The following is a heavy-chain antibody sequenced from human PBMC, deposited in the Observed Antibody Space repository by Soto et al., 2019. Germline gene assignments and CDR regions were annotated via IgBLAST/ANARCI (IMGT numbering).Heavy chain of an antibody. CDR3: VSTRLGACYHGAKLRQDAFEL. CDR1: GGSISSYY. CDR2: IYTSGST. V-gene: IGHV4-4*07. Sequence: PSETLSLTCTVSGGSISSYYWSWIRQPAGKGLEWIGRIYTSGSTNYNPSLKSRVTMSVDTSKNQFSLKLSSVTAAGTAVNYCVSTRLGACYHGAKLRQDAFELWGQGTMVTVSS. D-gene: IGHD2-2*01. J-gene: IGHJ3*01.